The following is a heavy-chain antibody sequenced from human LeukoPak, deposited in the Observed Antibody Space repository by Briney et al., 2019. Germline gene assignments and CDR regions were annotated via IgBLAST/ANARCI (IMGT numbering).Heavy chain of an antibody. J-gene: IGHJ3*02. CDR3: ARDGELRFLEWSNAFDI. CDR1: GGSISSSSYY. D-gene: IGHD3-3*01. Sequence: SETLSLTCTVSGGSISSSSYYWGWIRQPPGKGLEWIGSIYYSGSTYYNPSLKSRVTMSVDTSKNQFSLKLSSVTAADTAVYYCARDGELRFLEWSNAFDIWGQGTMVTVSS. CDR2: IYYSGST. V-gene: IGHV4-39*07.